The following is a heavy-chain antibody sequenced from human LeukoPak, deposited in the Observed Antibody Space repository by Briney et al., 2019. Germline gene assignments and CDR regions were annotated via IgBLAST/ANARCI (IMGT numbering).Heavy chain of an antibody. CDR2: IYYSGST. D-gene: IGHD3-22*01. J-gene: IGHJ4*02. CDR1: GGSISSSSYY. CDR3: ARGGNYYDSSGYYY. V-gene: IGHV4-39*07. Sequence: PSETLSLTCTVSGGSISSSSYYWGWIRQPPGKGLEWIGSIYYSGSTNYNPSLKSRVTISVDTSKNQFSLKLSSVTAADTAVYYCARGGNYYDSSGYYYWGQGTLVTVSS.